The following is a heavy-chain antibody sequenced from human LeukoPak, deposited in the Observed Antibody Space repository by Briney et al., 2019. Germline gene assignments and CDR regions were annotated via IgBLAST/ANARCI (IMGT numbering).Heavy chain of an antibody. J-gene: IGHJ3*01. CDR3: AGGISATGGG. CDR1: GFTFSSYW. CDR2: INSDGSIT. V-gene: IGHV3-74*01. D-gene: IGHD6-13*01. Sequence: PGGSLRLSCADSGFTFSSYWMHWVRQAPGKGPVWVSRINSDGSITTYADSVKGRFTISRDNAKNTLYLQMNSLRAEDTAVYYCAGGISATGGGWGQGTMVTVSS.